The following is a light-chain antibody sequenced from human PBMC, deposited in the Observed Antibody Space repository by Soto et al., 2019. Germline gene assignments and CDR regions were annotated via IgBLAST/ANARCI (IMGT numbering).Light chain of an antibody. CDR2: DAP. V-gene: IGKV1-13*02. CDR3: QQSYSTPPIT. CDR1: QGISSA. J-gene: IGKJ5*01. Sequence: QMTQSPSSPSASVGDRVTITCRASQGISSALAWYQQKPGKAPKLLIYDAPSLESGVPSRFSGSGSGTDFTLTISNLQPEDFATYFCQQSYSTPPITFGQGTRLEIK.